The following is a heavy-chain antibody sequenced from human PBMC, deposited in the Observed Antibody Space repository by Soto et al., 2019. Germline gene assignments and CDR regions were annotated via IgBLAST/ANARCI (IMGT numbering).Heavy chain of an antibody. Sequence: EVQLLESGGGLVQPGGSLRLSCAASGFTFSSYAMIWFRQAPGKVLEWVSAIRGSGGSTYYADSVKGLFTISRDNSKHTLDPQMNSLRVEDTAVYYCANVVAVAGFFDYWGQGTLVTVSS. D-gene: IGHD6-19*01. J-gene: IGHJ4*02. CDR2: IRGSGGST. V-gene: IGHV3-23*01. CDR1: GFTFSSYA. CDR3: ANVVAVAGFFDY.